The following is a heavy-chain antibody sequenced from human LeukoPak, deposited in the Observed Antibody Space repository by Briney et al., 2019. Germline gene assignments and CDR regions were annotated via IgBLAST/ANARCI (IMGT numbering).Heavy chain of an antibody. J-gene: IGHJ4*02. CDR3: VRMGYDFWSGFEYYFDY. CDR1: GYTFTSYY. D-gene: IGHD3-3*01. CDR2: INPSGGST. V-gene: IGHV1-46*01. Sequence: GASVKVSCKASGYTFTSYYMHWVRQAPGQGLEWMGIINPSGGSTSYAQKFQGRVTMTRDTSTSTVYMELSSLRSEDTAVYYCVRMGYDFWSGFEYYFDYWGQGTLVTVSS.